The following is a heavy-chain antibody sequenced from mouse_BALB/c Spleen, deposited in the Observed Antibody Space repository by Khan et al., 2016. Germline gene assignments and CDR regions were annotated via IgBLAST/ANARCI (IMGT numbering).Heavy chain of an antibody. V-gene: IGHV3-2*02. J-gene: IGHJ1*01. CDR3: TRSPTATLYFDV. D-gene: IGHD1-2*01. CDR2: IRYSGST. CDR1: GYSITSDYA. Sequence: EVQLQESGPGLVKPSQSLSLTCTVTGYSITSDYAWNWIRQFPGNKLEWMGYIRYSGSTTYNPSLKSRISITRDTSKNQFFLQLHSVTTEDTAKYDCTRSPTATLYFDVWGAGTTVTVSS.